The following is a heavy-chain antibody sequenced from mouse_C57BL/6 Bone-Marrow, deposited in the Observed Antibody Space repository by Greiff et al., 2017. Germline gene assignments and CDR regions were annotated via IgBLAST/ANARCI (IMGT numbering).Heavy chain of an antibody. V-gene: IGHV5-4*03. J-gene: IGHJ3*01. CDR1: GFTFSSYA. CDR3: ASRDIYYGDPGFAY. D-gene: IGHD2-13*01. Sequence: EVKLMESGGGLVKPGGSLKLSCAASGFTFSSYAMSWVRQTPEKRLEWVATISDGGSYTYYPDNVKGRFTISRDNAKNNLYLQMSHLKSEDTAMYDCASRDIYYGDPGFAYWGQGTLVTVSA. CDR2: ISDGGSYT.